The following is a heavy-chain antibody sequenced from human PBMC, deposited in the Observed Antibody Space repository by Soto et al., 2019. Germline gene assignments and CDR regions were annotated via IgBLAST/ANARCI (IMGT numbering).Heavy chain of an antibody. CDR3: ESLSAPDDF. CDR1: GLTLSHYW. Sequence: EVLLVESGGGLVQPGGSMRLACAASGLTLSHYWMHWVRQVPGKGLVWVAEISNDERNIRTSYADSVKGRFTVSRDDANNTLYLQINSLRGDDTAVYYCESLSAPDDFWGQGAQVTVSS. V-gene: IGHV3-74*01. D-gene: IGHD6-25*01. CDR2: ISNDERNI. J-gene: IGHJ4*02.